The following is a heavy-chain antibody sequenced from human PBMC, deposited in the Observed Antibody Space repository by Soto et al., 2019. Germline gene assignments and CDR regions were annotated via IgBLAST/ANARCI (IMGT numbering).Heavy chain of an antibody. CDR1: GFNFSSYS. CDR2: ISSSSSYI. CDR3: AAEYYYGGSDPRGRID. J-gene: IGHJ4*02. D-gene: IGHD3-22*01. Sequence: RGSLRISCEASGFNFSSYSMNWVRQAPGKGLEWVSSISSSSSYIYYADSVKGRFTISRDNAKNSLYLQMNGLRAEDTAVYYCAAEYYYGGSDPRGRIDWGQGTLVTVSS. V-gene: IGHV3-21*04.